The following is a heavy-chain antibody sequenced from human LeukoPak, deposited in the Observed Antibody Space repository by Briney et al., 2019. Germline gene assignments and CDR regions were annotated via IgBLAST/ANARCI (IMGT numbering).Heavy chain of an antibody. CDR2: ISGSGGST. V-gene: IGHV3-23*01. CDR1: GFTFSSYA. J-gene: IGHJ4*02. Sequence: GGSLRLSCAASGFTFSSYAMSWVRQAPGKGLEWVSAISGSGGSTYYADSVKGRFTISRDNSKNTLYLQMNSLRAEDTAVYYCAKYQPYSRGWSNLFDHWGQGTLVTVSS. D-gene: IGHD6-19*01. CDR3: AKYQPYSRGWSNLFDH.